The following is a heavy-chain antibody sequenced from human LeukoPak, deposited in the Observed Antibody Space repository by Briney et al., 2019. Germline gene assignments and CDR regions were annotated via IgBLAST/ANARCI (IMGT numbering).Heavy chain of an antibody. V-gene: IGHV3-23*01. D-gene: IGHD3-9*01. CDR2: IGPSGSST. J-gene: IGHJ6*02. Sequence: GGSLRLSCAASGGTFTNYGMSWVRQAPGRGLEWVSAIGPSGSSTYYADSVKGRFTISRDNSKNTLYLQMNSLRAEDTAVYYCAGSHRHYDILRSYGMDVWGQGTTVTVSS. CDR1: GGTFTNYG. CDR3: AGSHRHYDILRSYGMDV.